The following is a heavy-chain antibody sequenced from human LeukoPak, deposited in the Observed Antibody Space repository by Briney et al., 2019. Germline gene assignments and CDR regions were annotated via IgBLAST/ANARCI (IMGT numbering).Heavy chain of an antibody. J-gene: IGHJ4*02. CDR3: TRDFDRDSSGFDY. CDR2: INAGNGNT. Sequence: ASVKVSCKASGYTFTSYAMHWVRQAPGQRLEWMGWINAGNGNTKYSQKFQGRVTITRDTSASTAYMELSSLRSEDTAVYYCTRDFDRDSSGFDYWGQGTLVIVSS. CDR1: GYTFTSYA. V-gene: IGHV1-3*01. D-gene: IGHD6-19*01.